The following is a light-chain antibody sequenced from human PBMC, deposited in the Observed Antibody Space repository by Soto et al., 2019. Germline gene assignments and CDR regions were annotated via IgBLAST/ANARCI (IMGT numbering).Light chain of an antibody. J-gene: IGKJ1*01. Sequence: EIVLTQSPGTLSLSPGERATLSCRASQIVSSSYLGWYQQKPGQAPRLLIHDASSTATGIPDRFSGSGSGTDFTLTISRLEPEDFAVYYCQQYCSSPLTFGQGTKVEIK. V-gene: IGKV3-20*01. CDR3: QQYCSSPLT. CDR1: QIVSSSY. CDR2: DAS.